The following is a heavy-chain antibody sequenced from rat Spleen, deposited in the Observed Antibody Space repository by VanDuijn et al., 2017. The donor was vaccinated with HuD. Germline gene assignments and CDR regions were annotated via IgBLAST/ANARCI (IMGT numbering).Heavy chain of an antibody. CDR1: GFTFSDYY. CDR2: SSYDGGST. J-gene: IGHJ2*01. CDR3: TTEGTDFDY. Sequence: EVQLVESGGGLVQPGRSLKLSCAASGFTFSDYYMAWVRQAPTKGLEWVASSSYDGGSTYYRDSVKGRFTISRDNAKSSLYLQMDSLRSEDAATYYCTTEGTDFDYWGQGVMVTVSS. V-gene: IGHV5-20*01.